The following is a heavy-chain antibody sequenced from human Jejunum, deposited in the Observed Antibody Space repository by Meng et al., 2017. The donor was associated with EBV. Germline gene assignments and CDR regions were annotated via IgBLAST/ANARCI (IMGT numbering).Heavy chain of an antibody. CDR1: GFTFRSST. CDR3: AKLTDS. V-gene: IGHV3-23*01. J-gene: IGHJ4*02. D-gene: IGHD3-16*01. CDR2: ISGNGGST. Sequence: EGEVLESGGGLVPPGGSLRLSCAASGFTFRSSTMSWVRQAPGKGLEWVSAISGNGGSTYYADSVKGRFTISRDNSKNTLCLQMNSLRADDTAVYYCAKLTDSWGQGTLVTVSS.